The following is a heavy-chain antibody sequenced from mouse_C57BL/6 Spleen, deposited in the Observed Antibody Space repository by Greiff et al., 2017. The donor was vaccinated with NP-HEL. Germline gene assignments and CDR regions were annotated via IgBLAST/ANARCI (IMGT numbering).Heavy chain of an antibody. Sequence: VKQSCKASGYTFTSYWMHWVKQRPGQGLEWIGEIDPSDSYTNYNQKFKGKSTLTVDKSSSTAYMQLSSLTSEDSAVYYCASWGNYYFDYWGQGTTLTVSS. J-gene: IGHJ2*01. CDR1: GYTFTSYW. CDR3: ASWGNYYFDY. V-gene: IGHV1-69*01. CDR2: IDPSDSYT. D-gene: IGHD2-1*01.